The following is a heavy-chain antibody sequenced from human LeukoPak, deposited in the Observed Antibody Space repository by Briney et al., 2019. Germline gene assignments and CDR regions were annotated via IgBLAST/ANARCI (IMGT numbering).Heavy chain of an antibody. CDR3: ARAAVDTAMVTY. CDR2: IWYDGSNK. J-gene: IGHJ4*02. V-gene: IGHV3-33*01. D-gene: IGHD5-18*01. CDR1: GFTFSSYG. Sequence: GRSLRLSCAASGFTFSSYGMHWVRQAPGKGLEWVAVIWYDGSNKYYADSVKGRFTISRDNSKSTLYLQMNSLRAEDTAVYYCARAAVDTAMVTYWGQGTLVTVSS.